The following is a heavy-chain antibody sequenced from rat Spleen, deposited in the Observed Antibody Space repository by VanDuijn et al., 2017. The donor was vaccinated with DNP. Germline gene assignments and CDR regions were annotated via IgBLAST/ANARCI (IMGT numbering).Heavy chain of an antibody. CDR2: ISYDGGST. D-gene: IGHD1-10*01. CDR3: ASLNNYNWFAY. CDR1: GFTFSSYW. Sequence: EVQLVETGGGLVQPGRSLKLSCVASGFTFSSYWMYWIRQTPTKGLGWVASISYDGGSTYYRDSVKGRFTISRDNAKSSLYLQMDSLRSEDTATYYCASLNNYNWFAYWGQGVMVTVSS. V-gene: IGHV5-20*01. J-gene: IGHJ2*01.